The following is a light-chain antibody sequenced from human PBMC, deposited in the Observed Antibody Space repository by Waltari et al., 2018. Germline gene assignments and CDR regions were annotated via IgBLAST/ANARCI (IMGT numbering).Light chain of an antibody. CDR3: CSYAGTYTWV. J-gene: IGLJ3*02. V-gene: IGLV2-11*01. Sequence: WYQQYPGKAPKLMIYDVSERPSGVPDRFSGSKSGNTASLTISGLQAEDESDYYCCSYAGTYTWVFCGGTKLTVL. CDR2: DVS.